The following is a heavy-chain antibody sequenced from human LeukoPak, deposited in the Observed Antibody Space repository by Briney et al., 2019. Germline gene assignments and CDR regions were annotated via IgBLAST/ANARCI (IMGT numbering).Heavy chain of an antibody. CDR1: GFSFISYG. J-gene: IGHJ4*02. V-gene: IGHV3-7*01. CDR3: ARWVRGR. CDR2: IKQDGSEK. D-gene: IGHD3-10*01. Sequence: PGGALRLSCAASGFSFISYGMSWVRQALGKGLEWVANIKQDGSEKYYVDSVKGRFTISRDNAKNSLYLQMNSLRAEDTAVYYCARWVRGRWGQGTLVTVSS.